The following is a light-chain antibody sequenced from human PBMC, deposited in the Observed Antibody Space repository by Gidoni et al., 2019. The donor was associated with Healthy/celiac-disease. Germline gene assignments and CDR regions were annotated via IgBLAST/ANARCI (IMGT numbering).Light chain of an antibody. Sequence: PATLSVSPGERGTLSCRASQSVSSYLAWYQQKPGQAPRLLIYDASNRATGIPARFSGSGSGTDFTLTVSSLEPEDFAVYYCQQRSNWPATFGQGTQLEIK. CDR1: QSVSSY. CDR2: DAS. CDR3: QQRSNWPAT. V-gene: IGKV3-11*01. J-gene: IGKJ5*01.